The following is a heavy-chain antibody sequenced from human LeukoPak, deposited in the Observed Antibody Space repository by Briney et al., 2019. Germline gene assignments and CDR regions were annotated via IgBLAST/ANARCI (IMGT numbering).Heavy chain of an antibody. CDR1: GFTFSSYA. CDR2: ISGSGGST. J-gene: IGHJ5*02. Sequence: PGGSLRLSCAASGFTFSSYAMSWVRQAPGKGLEWVSAISGSGGSTYYADSVKGRFTISRDNSKNTLYLQMNSLRAEDTAVYYCAKDFDLSSMFRQLGEGWFDPWGQGTLVTVSS. V-gene: IGHV3-23*01. D-gene: IGHD3-10*01. CDR3: AKDFDLSSMFRQLGEGWFDP.